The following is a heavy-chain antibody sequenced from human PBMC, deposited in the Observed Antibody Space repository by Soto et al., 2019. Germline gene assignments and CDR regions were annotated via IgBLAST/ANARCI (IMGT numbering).Heavy chain of an antibody. D-gene: IGHD3-10*01. CDR2: IIPIFGTA. V-gene: IGHV1-69*06. CDR1: GGTLSSCA. Sequence: VKGACTAFGGTLSSCAVSWGRQPPGQGLEWMGGIIPIFGTANYAQKFQGRVTITADKSTSTAYRELSSLRSEDTAVYYCARGAGGQTYYHGSASYRGRGMDVCGQRTTVTVSS. J-gene: IGHJ6*02. CDR3: ARGAGGQTYYHGSASYRGRGMDV.